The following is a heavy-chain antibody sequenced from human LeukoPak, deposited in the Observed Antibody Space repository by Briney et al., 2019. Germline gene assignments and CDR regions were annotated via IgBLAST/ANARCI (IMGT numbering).Heavy chain of an antibody. V-gene: IGHV3-30*03. CDR2: ISYGGSNK. Sequence: PGRSLRLSCAASGFTFSSYGMHWVRQAPGKGLEWVAVISYGGSNKYYADSVKGRFTISRDNSKNTLYLQMNSLRAEDTAVYYCARDRDYGDYTALDYWGQGTLVTVSS. J-gene: IGHJ4*02. CDR1: GFTFSSYG. D-gene: IGHD4-17*01. CDR3: ARDRDYGDYTALDY.